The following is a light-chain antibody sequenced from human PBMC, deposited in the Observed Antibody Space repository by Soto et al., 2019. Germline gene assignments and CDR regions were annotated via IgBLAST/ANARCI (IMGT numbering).Light chain of an antibody. J-gene: IGKJ4*01. CDR3: QQYGSSL. CDR1: QTLGRNY. CDR2: GAS. Sequence: EIVLTQSPGTLSMSPGETATLSCRASQTLGRNYLAWYQQKPGQAPRLLIYGASSRATGIPDRFSGSGSGTDFTLTISRLEPEDFAVYYCQQYGSSLFDGGTKVDI. V-gene: IGKV3-20*01.